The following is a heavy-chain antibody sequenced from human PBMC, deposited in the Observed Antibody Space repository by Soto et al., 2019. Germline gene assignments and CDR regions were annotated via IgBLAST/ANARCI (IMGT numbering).Heavy chain of an antibody. Sequence: GGSLRLSCAASGFPVYNNYMSWVRQAPGKGLEWVSVIYGGGTTYYADSVKGRFTISRDNSKNTLYLQMNSLRAEDTAVYYCARARDNSGDYIHIFDSWGLGTLVTVSS. CDR2: IYGGGTT. CDR3: ARARDNSGDYIHIFDS. J-gene: IGHJ4*02. D-gene: IGHD3-22*01. CDR1: GFPVYNNY. V-gene: IGHV3-53*01.